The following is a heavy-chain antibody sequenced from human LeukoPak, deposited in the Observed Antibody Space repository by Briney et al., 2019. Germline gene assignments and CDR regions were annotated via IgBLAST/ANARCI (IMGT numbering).Heavy chain of an antibody. V-gene: IGHV3-30*04. D-gene: IGHD5-18*01. CDR2: ISYDGSNK. CDR3: ARGGYSYGYYYYGMDV. J-gene: IGHJ6*04. Sequence: PGRSLRLSCAASGFTFSSYAMHWVRQAPGKGLEWVAVISYDGSNKYYADSVKGRFTISRDNSKNTLYLQMNSLRAEDTAVYYCARGGYSYGYYYYGMDVWGKGTTVTVSS. CDR1: GFTFSSYA.